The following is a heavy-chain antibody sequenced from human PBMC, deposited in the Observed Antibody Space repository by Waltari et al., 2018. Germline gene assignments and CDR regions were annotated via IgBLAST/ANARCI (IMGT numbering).Heavy chain of an antibody. Sequence: EVQLVESGGGLVQPGGSLRLSCAASGFTFSSYSMNCVRQAPGKGLEWVSYISSSSSTIYYADSVKGRFTISRDNAKNSLYLQMNSLRAEDTAVYYCARENWSRGWYTTFDYWGQGTLVTVSS. J-gene: IGHJ4*02. CDR2: ISSSSSTI. V-gene: IGHV3-48*01. CDR1: GFTFSSYS. CDR3: ARENWSRGWYTTFDY. D-gene: IGHD6-19*01.